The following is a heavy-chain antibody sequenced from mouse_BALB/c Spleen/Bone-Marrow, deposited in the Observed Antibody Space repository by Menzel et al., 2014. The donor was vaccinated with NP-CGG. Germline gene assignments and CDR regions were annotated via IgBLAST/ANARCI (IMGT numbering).Heavy chain of an antibody. CDR3: ARNSYGIPYYFDY. V-gene: IGHV2-6-4*01. CDR2: IWNDGST. D-gene: IGHD1-1*01. Sequence: QVQLKESGPGPVAPSKSLFTTFTFSGVSFFRFIVLWGWPPPGKGLEWLGMIWNDGSTDFNSALKSRLSISKDNSKNQVFLKMNSLQTDDTAMYYCARNSYGIPYYFDYWGQGTTLTVSS. J-gene: IGHJ2*01. CDR1: GVSFFRFI.